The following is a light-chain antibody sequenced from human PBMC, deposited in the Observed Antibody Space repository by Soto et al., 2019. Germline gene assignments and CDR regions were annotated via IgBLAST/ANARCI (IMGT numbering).Light chain of an antibody. Sequence: DIQLTQSPSTLSASIGDRVTITCLASHSINRWLACYQQKPGKAPKLLIYDASSLESGVPSRFIGSGSGTDFTLTLTSLQPDNFATYYCQQPRWTFGQRPKVEI. V-gene: IGKV1-5*01. CDR1: HSINRW. J-gene: IGKJ1*01. CDR3: QQPRWT. CDR2: DAS.